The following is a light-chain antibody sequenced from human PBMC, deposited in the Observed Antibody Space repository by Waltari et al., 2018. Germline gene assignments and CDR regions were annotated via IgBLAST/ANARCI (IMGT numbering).Light chain of an antibody. CDR2: GAS. V-gene: IGKV3-15*01. CDR3: QQYHQRPPWT. CDR1: QSVTTN. Sequence: VLTQFPDTLSVSPGERATLSCRASQSVTTNLAWYQQKPGLPPRLLIDGASTRATGVPARFSGSGSGTEFTLIISSLQSEDFAVYYCQQYHQRPPWTFGQGTKVEIK. J-gene: IGKJ1*01.